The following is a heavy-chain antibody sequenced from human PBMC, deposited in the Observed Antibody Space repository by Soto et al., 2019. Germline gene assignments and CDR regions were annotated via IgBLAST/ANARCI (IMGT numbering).Heavy chain of an antibody. D-gene: IGHD2-2*02. CDR1: GGTFSSYA. CDR3: AREPPYCSSTSCYTGSDYYYGMDV. Sequence: SVKVSCKASGGTFSSYAISWVRQAPGQGLEWMGGIIPIFGTANYAQKFQGRVTITADESTSTAYMELSSLRSEDTAVYYCAREPPYCSSTSCYTGSDYYYGMDVWGQGTTVTVS. CDR2: IIPIFGTA. V-gene: IGHV1-69*13. J-gene: IGHJ6*02.